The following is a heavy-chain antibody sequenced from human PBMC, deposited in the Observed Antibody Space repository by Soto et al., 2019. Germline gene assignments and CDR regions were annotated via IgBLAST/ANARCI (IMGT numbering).Heavy chain of an antibody. V-gene: IGHV3-9*01. CDR2: ISWNSGSI. J-gene: IGHJ4*02. Sequence: GGSLRLSCAASGFTFDDYAMHWVRQAPGKGLEWVSGISWNSGSIGYADSAKGRFTISRDNAKNSLYLQMNSLRAEDTALYYCAKSSLGWLQYYFDYWGQGTLVTVSS. CDR1: GFTFDDYA. CDR3: AKSSLGWLQYYFDY. D-gene: IGHD5-12*01.